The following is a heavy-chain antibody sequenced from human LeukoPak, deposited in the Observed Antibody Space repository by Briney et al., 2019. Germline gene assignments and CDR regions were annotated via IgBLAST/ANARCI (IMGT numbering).Heavy chain of an antibody. V-gene: IGHV3-53*01. Sequence: PGGSLRLSCAASGFTVSSNYMSWVRQAPGKGLEWVSVIYSGGSTYYADSVKGRFTISRDNSKNTLYLQMNSLRAEDTAVYYCARGEYDYDFWSGYLYYYGMDVWGQGTTVTVSS. J-gene: IGHJ6*02. CDR3: ARGEYDYDFWSGYLYYYGMDV. CDR1: GFTVSSNY. D-gene: IGHD3-3*01. CDR2: IYSGGST.